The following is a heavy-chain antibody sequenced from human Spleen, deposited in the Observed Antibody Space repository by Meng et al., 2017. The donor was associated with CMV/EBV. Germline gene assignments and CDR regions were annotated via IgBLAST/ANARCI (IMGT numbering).Heavy chain of an antibody. D-gene: IGHD5-12*01. Sequence: SETLSLTCTVSGDSITSTNWWNWVRQRPGKGLEWIGEIHHSGFTNYNSSLKSRVTISVDKSNNQFSLNLNSVTAADTAVYYCATTSPYRVDYWGQGTLVTVSS. V-gene: IGHV4-4*02. CDR2: IHHSGFT. CDR1: GDSITSTNW. J-gene: IGHJ4*02. CDR3: ATTSPYRVDY.